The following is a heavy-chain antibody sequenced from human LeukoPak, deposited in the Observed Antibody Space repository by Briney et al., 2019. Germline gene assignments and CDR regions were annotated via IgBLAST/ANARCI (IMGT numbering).Heavy chain of an antibody. CDR3: ARGLNAGRSNLKTTYGSGSEDY. V-gene: IGHV1-46*01. CDR2: INPSGGST. CDR1: GYTFTSYY. J-gene: IGHJ4*02. Sequence: ASVKVSCKASGYTFTSYYMHWVRQAPGQGLEWMGIINPSGGSTSYAQKFQGRVTMTRNTSISTAYMELSSLRSEDTAVYYCARGLNAGRSNLKTTYGSGSEDYWGQGTLVTVSS. D-gene: IGHD3-10*01.